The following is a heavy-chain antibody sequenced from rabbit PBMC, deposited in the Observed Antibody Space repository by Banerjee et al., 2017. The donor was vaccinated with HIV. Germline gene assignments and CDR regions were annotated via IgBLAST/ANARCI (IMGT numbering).Heavy chain of an antibody. J-gene: IGHJ3*01. CDR2: INTSSGNT. CDR3: ARDLAGVTGWNFGL. V-gene: IGHV1S45*01. CDR1: GFTLSSYW. D-gene: IGHD4-1*01. Sequence: QEHLEESGGDLVKPGASLTFTCTASGFTLSSYWMCWVRQAPGKGLEWIACINTSSGNTVYASWAKGRFTISKTSSTTVTLQMTSLTAADTATYFCARDLAGVTGWNFGLWGQGTLVTVS.